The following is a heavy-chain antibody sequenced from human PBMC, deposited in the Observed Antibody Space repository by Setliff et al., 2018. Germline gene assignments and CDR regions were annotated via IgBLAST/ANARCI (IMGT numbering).Heavy chain of an antibody. Sequence: ASVKVSCKASGYTFTGYYMHWVRQAPGQGLEWMGWINPNSGGTNYAQKFQGRVTMTRDTSISTAYMELSRLRSDDTAVYYCARDRGPSGYCSSTSCQGGYYYYYIDVWGKGTTVTVSS. J-gene: IGHJ6*03. D-gene: IGHD2-2*01. CDR3: ARDRGPSGYCSSTSCQGGYYYYYIDV. V-gene: IGHV1-2*02. CDR1: GYTFTGYY. CDR2: INPNSGGT.